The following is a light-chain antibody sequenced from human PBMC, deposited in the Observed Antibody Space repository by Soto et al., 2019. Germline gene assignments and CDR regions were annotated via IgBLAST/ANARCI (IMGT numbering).Light chain of an antibody. J-gene: IGKJ1*01. CDR3: QQYNNWPRT. V-gene: IGKV4-1*01. Sequence: DIVMTQSPDSLAVSLGERATINCKSSQSIFYSSNNKNYLTWYQQKPGQPPKLLIYWASTRESGVPDRFSGSGSGTEFTLTINSLQSEDFAVYYCQQYNNWPRTFGQGTKVDIK. CDR1: QSIFYSSNNKNY. CDR2: WAS.